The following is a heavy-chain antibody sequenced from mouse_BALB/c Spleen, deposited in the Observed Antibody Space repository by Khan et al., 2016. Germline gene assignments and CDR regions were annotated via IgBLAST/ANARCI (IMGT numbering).Heavy chain of an antibody. CDR2: ISSGSSTI. D-gene: IGHD4-1*01. Sequence: EVELVESGGGLVQPGGSRKLSCAASGFTFSSFGMHWVRQAPEKGLEWVAYISSGSSTIYYADTVKGRCTICRDNPKNTLFLQMTSLRSEDTAMYYCARSRTGTDYAMDYWGQGTSVTVSS. V-gene: IGHV5-17*02. J-gene: IGHJ4*01. CDR1: GFTFSSFG. CDR3: ARSRTGTDYAMDY.